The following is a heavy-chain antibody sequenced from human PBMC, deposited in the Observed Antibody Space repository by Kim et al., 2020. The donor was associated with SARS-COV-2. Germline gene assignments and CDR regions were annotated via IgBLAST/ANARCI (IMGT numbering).Heavy chain of an antibody. Sequence: DSVKGRFTNSRDNSKNTLYLQMNSLRAEDTAVYYCAKPAMRLVIIAGSDYWGQGTLVTVSS. D-gene: IGHD3-9*01. J-gene: IGHJ4*02. V-gene: IGHV3-23*01. CDR3: AKPAMRLVIIAGSDY.